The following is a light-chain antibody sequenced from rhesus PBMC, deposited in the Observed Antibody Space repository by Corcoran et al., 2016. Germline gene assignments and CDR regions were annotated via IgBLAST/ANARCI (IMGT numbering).Light chain of an antibody. Sequence: EIVLTQSPATLSLSPGERATLSCRASQSVSSSLAWYQQKPGLPPRLLIYDSSNRASGIPDRFSGRGSGTDFTLTISSLEPEDVGVYYCQQYNNWPFTFGPGTKLDIK. CDR1: QSVSSS. V-gene: IGKV3-35*01. J-gene: IGKJ3*01. CDR2: DSS. CDR3: QQYNNWPFT.